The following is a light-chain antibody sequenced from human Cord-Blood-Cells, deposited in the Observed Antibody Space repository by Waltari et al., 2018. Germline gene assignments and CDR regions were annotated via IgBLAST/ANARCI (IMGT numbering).Light chain of an antibody. J-gene: IGLJ2*01. Sequence: SYELTQPPSVSVSPGQTASITCSVDKLGDKYACWYQKKPGQSPGLVIYQDSKRPSGIPERFSGSNSGNTATLTISGTQAMDEADYYCQAWDSSTVVFGGGTKLTVL. V-gene: IGLV3-1*01. CDR1: KLGDKY. CDR2: QDS. CDR3: QAWDSSTVV.